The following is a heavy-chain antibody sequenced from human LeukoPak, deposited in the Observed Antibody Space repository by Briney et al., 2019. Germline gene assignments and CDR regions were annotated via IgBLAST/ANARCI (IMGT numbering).Heavy chain of an antibody. V-gene: IGHV4-39*01. Sequence: PSETLSLTCTVSGGSISSSSYYWGWIRQPPGKGLEWIGSIYYSGSTYYNPSLKSRVTISVDTSKNQFSLKLSSVTAADTAVYYCARLPYGSSWYPVAFDIRGQGTMVTVSS. J-gene: IGHJ3*02. CDR3: ARLPYGSSWYPVAFDI. CDR1: GGSISSSSYY. CDR2: IYYSGST. D-gene: IGHD6-13*01.